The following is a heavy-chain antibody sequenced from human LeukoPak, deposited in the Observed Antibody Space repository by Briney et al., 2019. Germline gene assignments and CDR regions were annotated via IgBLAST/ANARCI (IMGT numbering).Heavy chain of an antibody. Sequence: GRSLRLSCAASGFTFSSYGMHWVRQAPGKGLEWVAVIWYDGSNKYYADSVKGRFTISRDNSKNTLYLEMNSLRAEDTAVYYCAKDSSSYDWGYMDVWGKGTTVTISS. CDR3: AKDSSSYDWGYMDV. CDR1: GFTFSSYG. V-gene: IGHV3-33*06. CDR2: IWYDGSNK. J-gene: IGHJ6*03. D-gene: IGHD3-22*01.